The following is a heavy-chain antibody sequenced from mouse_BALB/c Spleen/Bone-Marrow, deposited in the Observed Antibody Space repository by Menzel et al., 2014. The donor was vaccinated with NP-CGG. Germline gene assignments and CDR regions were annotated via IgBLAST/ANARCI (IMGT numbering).Heavy chain of an antibody. V-gene: IGHV5-9*02. CDR2: ISNTGTYT. D-gene: IGHD4-1*01. CDR1: GLVFSSYD. CDR3: ARRGLGQAFFDH. J-gene: IGHJ2*01. Sequence: EVQGVESGGGLVKPGGSLKLSCAASGLVFSSYDMSWVRQTPEKRLEWVATISNTGTYTYYLDSVKGRFTISRDNAGNTLYLQMSSLRSEDTALYYCARRGLGQAFFDHWGQGTILTVSS.